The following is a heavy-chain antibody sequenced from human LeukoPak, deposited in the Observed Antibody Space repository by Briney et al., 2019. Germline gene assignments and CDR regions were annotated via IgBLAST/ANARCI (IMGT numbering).Heavy chain of an antibody. CDR2: ISSSGSTI. CDR1: GFTFSSYE. CDR3: ARGTYGSGSYYPG. Sequence: GGSLRLSCAASGFTFSSYEMNWVRQAPGKGLEWVSYISSSGSTIYYADSVKGRFTISRDNAKNSLYLQMNSLRAEDTAGYYCARGTYGSGSYYPGWGQGTLVTVSS. J-gene: IGHJ4*02. D-gene: IGHD3-10*01. V-gene: IGHV3-48*03.